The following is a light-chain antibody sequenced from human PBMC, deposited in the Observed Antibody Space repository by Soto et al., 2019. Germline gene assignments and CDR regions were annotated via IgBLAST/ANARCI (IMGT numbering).Light chain of an antibody. CDR3: QQRSNWPRGPLT. CDR1: QSVSSY. V-gene: IGKV3-11*01. CDR2: DAS. J-gene: IGKJ4*01. Sequence: EIVLTQSPATLSLSPGERATLSCRASQSVSSYLAWYQQKPGQAPRLLIYDASSRATGIPARFSGSGSGTGLHLPHQSLGPEDGGFFYCQQRSNWPRGPLTFGGGTKVEI.